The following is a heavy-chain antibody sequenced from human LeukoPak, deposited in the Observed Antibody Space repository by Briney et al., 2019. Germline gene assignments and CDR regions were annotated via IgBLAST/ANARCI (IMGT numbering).Heavy chain of an antibody. J-gene: IGHJ1*01. Sequence: PGGSLRLSCAASRFTFSSYVMSWVRQAPGKGLEWVAHINPDGRDTYYVDSVKGRFTISRDNAQNSMYLQMNSLRVEDTAVYYCATWGDTTAEYFQRWGQGTLVTVSS. CDR3: ATWGDTTAEYFQR. CDR1: RFTFSSYV. D-gene: IGHD2-21*02. CDR2: INPDGRDT. V-gene: IGHV3-7*01.